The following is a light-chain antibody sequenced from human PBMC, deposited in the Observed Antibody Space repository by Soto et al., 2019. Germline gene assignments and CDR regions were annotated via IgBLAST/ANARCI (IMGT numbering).Light chain of an antibody. CDR1: QSVGSY. V-gene: IGKV3-11*01. J-gene: IGKJ4*01. CDR2: DAS. Sequence: EIVLTQSPATLSLSPGERATLSCRASQSVGSYLAWYQQKPGQAPRLLIYDASNRATGIPARFSGSGSGTDFTLTISSLEPEDCAVYYCQQRSNWPPRLTFGGGTKVEIK. CDR3: QQRSNWPPRLT.